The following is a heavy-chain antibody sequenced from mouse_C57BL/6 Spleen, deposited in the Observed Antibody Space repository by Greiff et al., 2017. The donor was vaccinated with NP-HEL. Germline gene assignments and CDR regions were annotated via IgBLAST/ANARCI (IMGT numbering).Heavy chain of an antibody. CDR2: ISSGSSTI. CDR3: ARGYYGSSGAY. J-gene: IGHJ3*01. V-gene: IGHV5-17*01. Sequence: EVQLVESGGGLVKPGGSLKLSCAASGFTFSDYGMHWVRQAPEKGLEWVAYISSGSSTIYYADTVKGRFTISRDNAKNTLFLQMTSLRSEDTAMYCCARGYYGSSGAYWGQGTLVTVSA. CDR1: GFTFSDYG. D-gene: IGHD1-1*01.